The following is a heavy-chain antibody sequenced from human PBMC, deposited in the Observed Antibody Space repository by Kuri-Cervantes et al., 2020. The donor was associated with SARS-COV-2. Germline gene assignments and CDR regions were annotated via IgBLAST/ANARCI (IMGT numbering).Heavy chain of an antibody. D-gene: IGHD6-13*01. V-gene: IGHV4-4*07. CDR1: GGSISSHY. CDR3: ARAPSWVAAGTFYAYYYYMDV. CDR2: IYTSGST. J-gene: IGHJ6*03. Sequence: SETLSLTCTVSGGSISSHYWSWIRQPPGKGLEWIGRIYTSGSTNYNPSLKSRVTMSVDTSKNQFSLKLSSVTAADTAVYYCARAPSWVAAGTFYAYYYYMDVWGKGTTVTVSS.